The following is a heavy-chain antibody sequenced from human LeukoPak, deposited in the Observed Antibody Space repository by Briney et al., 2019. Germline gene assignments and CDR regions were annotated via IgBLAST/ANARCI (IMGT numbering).Heavy chain of an antibody. D-gene: IGHD2-2*03. CDR1: GFTFSSYA. V-gene: IGHV3-23*01. CDR2: ISGSDGRT. J-gene: IGHJ3*02. CDR3: AKDPGYCGSLSCHGHADGFDI. Sequence: PGGSLRLSCAASGFTFSSYAMNWVRQAPGKGLEWVSSISGSDGRTYFADTVKGRFTISRDNSKNTLYLQMNTLRAEDTAVYHCAKDPGYCGSLSCHGHADGFDIWGQGTMVTVSS.